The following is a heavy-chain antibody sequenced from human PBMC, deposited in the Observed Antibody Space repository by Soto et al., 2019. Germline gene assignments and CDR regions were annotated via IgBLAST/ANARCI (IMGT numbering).Heavy chain of an antibody. V-gene: IGHV4-31*02. Sequence: SETLSLTXTVSGGSISSGGYYWSWIRQHPGKGLEWIGYIYYSGSTYYNPSLKSRVTISVGTSKNQFSLKLSSVTAADTAVYYCARDSKSSSPRGGAFDIWGQGTMVTVSS. CDR2: IYYSGST. CDR3: ARDSKSSSPRGGAFDI. CDR1: GGSISSGGYY. D-gene: IGHD6-6*01. J-gene: IGHJ3*02.